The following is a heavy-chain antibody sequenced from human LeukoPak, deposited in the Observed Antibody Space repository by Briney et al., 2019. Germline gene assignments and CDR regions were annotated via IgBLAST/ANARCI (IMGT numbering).Heavy chain of an antibody. Sequence: SETLSLTCAVYGGSFSGYYWSWIRQPLGKGLEWIGEINHSGSTNYNPSLKSRVTISVDTSKDQFSLKLSSVTAADTAVYYCARDDHWFDPWGQGTLVTVSS. D-gene: IGHD1-1*01. CDR3: ARDDHWFDP. CDR2: INHSGST. V-gene: IGHV4-34*01. CDR1: GGSFSGYY. J-gene: IGHJ5*02.